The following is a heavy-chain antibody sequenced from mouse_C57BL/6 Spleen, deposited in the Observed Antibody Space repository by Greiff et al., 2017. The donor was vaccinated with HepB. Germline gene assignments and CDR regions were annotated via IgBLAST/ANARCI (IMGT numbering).Heavy chain of an antibody. V-gene: IGHV1-26*01. CDR2: INPNNGGT. J-gene: IGHJ4*01. CDR3: ARRGRGYDYGPYYAMDY. D-gene: IGHD2-4*01. Sequence: VQLQQSGPELVKPGASVKISCKASGYTFTDYYMNWVKQSHGKSLEWIGDINPNNGGTSYNQKFKGKATLTVDKSSSTAYMELRSLTSEDSAVYYCARRGRGYDYGPYYAMDYWGQGTSVTVSS. CDR1: GYTFTDYY.